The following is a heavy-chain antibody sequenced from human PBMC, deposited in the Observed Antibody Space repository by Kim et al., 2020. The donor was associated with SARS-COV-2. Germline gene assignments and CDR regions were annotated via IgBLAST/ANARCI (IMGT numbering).Heavy chain of an antibody. CDR2: ISYDGSNK. CDR1: GFTFSSYA. CDR3: AREMWIQLWLETATAFDI. V-gene: IGHV3-30*04. Sequence: GGSLRLSCAASGFTFSSYAMHWVRQAPGKGLEWVAVISYDGSNKYYADSVKGRFTISRDNSKNTLYLQMNSLRAEDTAVYYCAREMWIQLWLETATAFDIWGRRTVVTVS. J-gene: IGHJ3*02. D-gene: IGHD5-18*01.